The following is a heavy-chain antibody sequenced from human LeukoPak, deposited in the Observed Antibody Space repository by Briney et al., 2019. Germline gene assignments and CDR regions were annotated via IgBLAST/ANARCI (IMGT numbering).Heavy chain of an antibody. J-gene: IGHJ3*02. CDR2: ISSSSYI. CDR1: GFTFSSYS. D-gene: IGHD6-19*01. V-gene: IGHV3-21*04. Sequence: GGSLRLSCAGSGFTFSSYSMNWVRQAPGKGLEWVSSISSSSYIYYADSVKGRFTISRDNAKKSLYLQMNSLRAEDTAVYYCARVGAVAGGFDIWGQGTTVTVSS. CDR3: ARVGAVAGGFDI.